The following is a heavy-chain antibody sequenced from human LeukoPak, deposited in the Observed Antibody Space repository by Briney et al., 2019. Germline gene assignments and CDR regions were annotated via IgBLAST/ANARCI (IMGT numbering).Heavy chain of an antibody. CDR1: GFTFSYYG. CDR3: ARAGGSYQVFDN. D-gene: IGHD1-26*01. V-gene: IGHV3-30*03. Sequence: GRSLRLSCAASGFTFSYYGMHWVRQAPGKGLEWVAVISYDGSNKYYADSVKGRFTISRDNSKNTLYLQMNSLRAEDTAVYYCARAGGSYQVFDNWGQGTLVTVSS. J-gene: IGHJ4*02. CDR2: ISYDGSNK.